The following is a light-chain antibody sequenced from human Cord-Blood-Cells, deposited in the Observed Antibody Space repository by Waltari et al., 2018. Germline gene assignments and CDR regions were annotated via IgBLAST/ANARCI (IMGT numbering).Light chain of an antibody. J-gene: IGLJ2*01. CDR3: CSYAGSYTWV. CDR1: RSDVGGNNY. V-gene: IGLV2-11*01. CDR2: DVS. Sequence: QSALTQPRSVSGSPGPSVTISCTGTRSDVGGNNYASWYLLPPGKAPKHIGYDVSKRPSVVPDRFSGSKSGNTASLTISGLQAEDEADYYCCSYAGSYTWVFGGWTKLTV.